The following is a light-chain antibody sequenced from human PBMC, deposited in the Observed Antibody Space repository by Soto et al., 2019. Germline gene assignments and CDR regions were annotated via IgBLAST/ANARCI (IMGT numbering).Light chain of an antibody. J-gene: IGKJ5*01. CDR2: DAS. V-gene: IGKV3-11*01. Sequence: DIVLTQSPATLSLSPGERATVSCRASQSISNYIAWYQQKPGQAPRLLVYDASNRATGIPGRFSGSGSGTDYTLTISSLEPEDFAVYYCQLRSTWPPISFVEGTRLEMK. CDR1: QSISNY. CDR3: QLRSTWPPIS.